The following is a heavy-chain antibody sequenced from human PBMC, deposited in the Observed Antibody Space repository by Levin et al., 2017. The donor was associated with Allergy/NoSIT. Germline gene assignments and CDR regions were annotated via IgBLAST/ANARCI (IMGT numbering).Heavy chain of an antibody. CDR2: IIPIFGTA. V-gene: IGHV1-69*13. J-gene: IGHJ4*02. CDR3: AGGRDTTVVTPLDY. D-gene: IGHD4-23*01. CDR1: GGTFSSYA. Sequence: ASVKVSCKASGGTFSSYAISWVRQAPGQGLEWMGGIIPIFGTANYAQKFQGRVTITADESTSTAYMELSSLRSEDTAVYYCAGGRDTTVVTPLDYWGQGTLVTVSS.